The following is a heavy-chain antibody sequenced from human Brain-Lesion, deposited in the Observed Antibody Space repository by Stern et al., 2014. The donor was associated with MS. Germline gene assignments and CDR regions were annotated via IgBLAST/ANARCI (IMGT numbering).Heavy chain of an antibody. J-gene: IGHJ3*02. D-gene: IGHD1-14*01. Sequence: MQLVESGPGLVKPSGTLSLTCAVSGGSISSSNWGSWVRQSPGKGLEWIGEIYPSGGTKYSPSFESRVIISVDKSKNQFSLKLSYVTAADTAVYYCARELPDLNAFDIWGQGTMVTVSS. CDR1: GGSISSSNW. V-gene: IGHV4-4*02. CDR3: ARELPDLNAFDI. CDR2: IYPSGGT.